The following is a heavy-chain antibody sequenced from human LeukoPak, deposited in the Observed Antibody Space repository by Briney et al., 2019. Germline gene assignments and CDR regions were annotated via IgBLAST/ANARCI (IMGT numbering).Heavy chain of an antibody. CDR2: IIPIFGTA. CDR3: ARDKGSSRGYSYGYVY. Sequence: SVKVSCKASGGTFSSYAISWVRQAPGQGLEWMGGIIPIFGTANYAQKFQGRVTITADESTSTAYMELSSLRSEDTAVYYCARDKGSSRGYSYGYVYWGQGTLVTVSS. D-gene: IGHD5-18*01. CDR1: GGTFSSYA. V-gene: IGHV1-69*01. J-gene: IGHJ4*02.